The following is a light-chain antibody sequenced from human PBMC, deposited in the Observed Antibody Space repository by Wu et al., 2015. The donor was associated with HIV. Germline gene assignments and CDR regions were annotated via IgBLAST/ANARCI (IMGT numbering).Light chain of an antibody. CDR2: DTI. CDR3: HQRSSWPLT. CDR1: QGVSFY. J-gene: IGKJ5*01. V-gene: IGKV3-11*01. Sequence: EVVLTQSPVTLYLSPGERATLSCRASQGVSFYLAWYQKKPGRAPRLLIYDTINRATGVPARFSGSGSATDFTLTISSLEPEDFAVYYCHQRSSWPLTFGQRDTT.